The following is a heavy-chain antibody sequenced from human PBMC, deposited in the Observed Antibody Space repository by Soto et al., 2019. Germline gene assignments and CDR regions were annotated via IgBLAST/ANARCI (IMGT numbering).Heavy chain of an antibody. Sequence: EVQLVESGGGLVQPGGSLRLSCAASGFTFSSYWMHWVRQAPGKGLVWVSRITTDGSSTTYADSVKGRFTISRDNAKNTLYLQMSSLRVEDTAVYYCAKDEGLDVHDPLDVWGQGTVVTASS. J-gene: IGHJ3*01. CDR3: AKDEGLDVHDPLDV. CDR2: ITTDGSST. CDR1: GFTFSSYW. D-gene: IGHD6-6*01. V-gene: IGHV3-74*01.